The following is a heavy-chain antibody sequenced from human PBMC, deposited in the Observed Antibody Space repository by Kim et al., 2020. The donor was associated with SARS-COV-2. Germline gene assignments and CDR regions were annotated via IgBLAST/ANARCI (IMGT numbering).Heavy chain of an antibody. V-gene: IGHV3-23*01. D-gene: IGHD3-10*01. CDR3: AKGPSYYGSGSSHDY. J-gene: IGHJ4*02. Sequence: DCVKGRFTISRDNAKNTMYLQMNSLRAEDTAVYYCAKGPSYYGSGSSHDYWGQGTLVTVSS.